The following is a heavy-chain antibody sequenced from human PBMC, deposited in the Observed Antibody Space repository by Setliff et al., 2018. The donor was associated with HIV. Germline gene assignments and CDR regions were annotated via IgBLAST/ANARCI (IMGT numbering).Heavy chain of an antibody. V-gene: IGHV4-39*07. D-gene: IGHD3-10*01. Sequence: SETLSLTCTVSGVSITTTNYYWGWVRQSPGKGLEWIGVIYYRGSAYYNLSLQSRVTLSVDTSKNSFSLHLTSVTAADTAVYFCARARGPPLPVLDFWGQGTLVTVSS. CDR1: GVSITTTNYY. CDR3: ARARGPPLPVLDF. CDR2: IYYRGSA. J-gene: IGHJ4*02.